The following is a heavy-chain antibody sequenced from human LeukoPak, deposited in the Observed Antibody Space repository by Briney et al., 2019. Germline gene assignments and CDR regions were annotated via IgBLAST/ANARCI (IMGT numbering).Heavy chain of an antibody. Sequence: PGGSLRLSCAASGFTFSSYAMSWVRQAPGKGLEWVSAISGSGGSTYYADSVKGRFTISGDNSKNTLYLQMNSLRAEDTAVYYCAKAIDYGDYYFDYWGQGTLVTVSS. D-gene: IGHD4-17*01. J-gene: IGHJ4*02. CDR3: AKAIDYGDYYFDY. V-gene: IGHV3-23*01. CDR1: GFTFSSYA. CDR2: ISGSGGST.